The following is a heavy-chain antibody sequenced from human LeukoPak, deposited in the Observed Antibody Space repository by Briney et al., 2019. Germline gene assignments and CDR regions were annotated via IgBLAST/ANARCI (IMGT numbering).Heavy chain of an antibody. CDR3: ARLYYYGSGSYYSFDY. CDR1: GGSISNSNYY. Sequence: PSETLSLTCTVSGGSISNSNYYWGWIRQPPGRGLEWIGSIYYSGSTYYNPSLKSRGTISVDTSKNQFSLKLSSVTAADTAVYYCARLYYYGSGSYYSFDYWGQGTLVTVSS. V-gene: IGHV4-39*01. D-gene: IGHD3-10*01. CDR2: IYYSGST. J-gene: IGHJ4*02.